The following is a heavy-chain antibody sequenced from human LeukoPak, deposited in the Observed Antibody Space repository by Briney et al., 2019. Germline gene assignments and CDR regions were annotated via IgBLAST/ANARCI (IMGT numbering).Heavy chain of an antibody. CDR3: ARSAKGAQYSSY. V-gene: IGHV4-61*02. CDR2: IYTSGST. CDR1: GGSISSGSYY. Sequence: SQTLSLTCTVSGGSISSGSYYWSWIRQPAGKGLEWIGRIYTSGSTNYNPSLKSRVTISVDTSENQFSLKLSSVTAADTAVYYCARSAKGAQYSSYWGQGTLVTVSS. D-gene: IGHD4-11*01. J-gene: IGHJ4*02.